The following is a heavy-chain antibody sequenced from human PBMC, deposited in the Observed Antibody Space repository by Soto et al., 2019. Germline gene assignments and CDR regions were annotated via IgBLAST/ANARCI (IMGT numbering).Heavy chain of an antibody. Sequence: ASVKVSCKTSGYTFTEYYIHWVRQAPGQGLEWMGWIYPNSGGTNYAQKFQGWVTVTRDTSISTAYMELSGLKSDDTAVYYRAVSWNGYPSGTIDYPGQGTLVTVSS. CDR3: AVSWNGYPSGTIDY. J-gene: IGHJ4*02. V-gene: IGHV1-2*04. CDR1: GYTFTEYY. D-gene: IGHD3-3*01. CDR2: IYPNSGGT.